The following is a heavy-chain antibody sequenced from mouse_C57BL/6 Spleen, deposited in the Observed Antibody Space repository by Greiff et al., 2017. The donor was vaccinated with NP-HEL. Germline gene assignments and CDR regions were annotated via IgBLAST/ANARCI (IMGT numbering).Heavy chain of an antibody. CDR1: GYAFTNYL. CDR2: INPGSGGT. J-gene: IGHJ3*01. CDR3: AREDSMVTTRFAY. D-gene: IGHD2-2*01. V-gene: IGHV1-54*01. Sequence: QVQLKESGAELVRPGTSVKVSCKASGYAFTNYLIEWVKQRPGQGLEWIGVINPGSGGTNYNEKFKGKATLTADKSSSTAYMQLSSLTSEDSAVYFCAREDSMVTTRFAYWGQGTLVTVSA.